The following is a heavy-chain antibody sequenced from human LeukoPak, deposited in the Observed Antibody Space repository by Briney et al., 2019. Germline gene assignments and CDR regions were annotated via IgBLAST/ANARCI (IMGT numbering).Heavy chain of an antibody. CDR1: GFSFSSYE. CDR3: AKHPQD. J-gene: IGHJ4*02. Sequence: GGSLRLSCAASGFSFSSYEMNWVRQAPGKGLEWVSYISSSGNNIYYADSVRGRFTISRDNAKNSLYLQMNSLRAEDTAVYYCAKHPQDWGQGTLVSVAS. CDR2: ISSSGNNI. V-gene: IGHV3-48*03.